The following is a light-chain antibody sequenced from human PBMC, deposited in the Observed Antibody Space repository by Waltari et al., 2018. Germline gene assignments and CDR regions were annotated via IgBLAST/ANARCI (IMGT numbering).Light chain of an antibody. CDR2: PAS. V-gene: IGKV1-9*01. Sequence: IQLTPSPSSLSASVGARVTITCRASQDISSYLAWYQQKPGKAPRLLIYPASTLQSGVPSGFSGSGSGTDFTLIISSLQPEDFATYYCQQVNSYPLTFGGGTKVEV. CDR3: QQVNSYPLT. CDR1: QDISSY. J-gene: IGKJ4*01.